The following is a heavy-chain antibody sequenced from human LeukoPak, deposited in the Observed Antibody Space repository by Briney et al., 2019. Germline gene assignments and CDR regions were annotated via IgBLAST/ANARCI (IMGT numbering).Heavy chain of an antibody. CDR3: ARGPYYDFWSGYYLGYYYYYMDV. CDR2: IYISGST. D-gene: IGHD3-3*01. J-gene: IGHJ6*03. V-gene: IGHV4-61*02. CDR1: GGSISSGSYY. Sequence: PSETLSLTCTVSGGSISSGSYYWSWIRQPDGKGLEWIGRIYISGSTNYNPSRKGRVTISVDTSKNQFSLKLSSVTAADTAVYYCARGPYYDFWSGYYLGYYYYYMDVWGKGTTVTVSS.